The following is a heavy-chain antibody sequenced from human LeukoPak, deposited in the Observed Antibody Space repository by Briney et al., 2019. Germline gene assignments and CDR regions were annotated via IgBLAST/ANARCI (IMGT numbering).Heavy chain of an antibody. CDR2: IYDSGST. CDR3: QSRFLEWLLDY. Sequence: SETLSLTCTVSGGSISSNNYFWGWIRQPPGKGLEWIGSIYDSGSTYYNPSLKSRVTISVDTSKNQFSLKLNSVTAADTAMYYCQSRFLEWLLDYRGPGTLVTGSS. J-gene: IGHJ4*01. CDR1: GGSISSNNYF. V-gene: IGHV4-39*01. D-gene: IGHD3-3*01.